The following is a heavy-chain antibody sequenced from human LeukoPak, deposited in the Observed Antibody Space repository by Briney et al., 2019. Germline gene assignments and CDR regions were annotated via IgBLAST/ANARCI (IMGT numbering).Heavy chain of an antibody. D-gene: IGHD2-15*01. V-gene: IGHV3-74*01. J-gene: IGHJ4*02. Sequence: GGSLRLSCATSGFTLSSYWMHWVRQAPGKGLVWVSRINSDGSSTTYADSVKGRFTISRDNAKNTLYLQMNSLRAEDTALYYCTRSGSGQIDYWGQGTLVSVSS. CDR2: INSDGSST. CDR1: GFTLSSYW. CDR3: TRSGSGQIDY.